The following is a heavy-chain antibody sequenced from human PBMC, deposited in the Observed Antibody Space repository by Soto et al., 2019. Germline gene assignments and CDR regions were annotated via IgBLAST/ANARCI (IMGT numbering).Heavy chain of an antibody. D-gene: IGHD3-9*01. Sequence: KTSETLSLTCTVSGGSISSGDYYWSWIRQPPGKGLEWIGYIYYSGSTYYNPSLKSRVTISVDTSKNQFSLKLSSVTAADTAVYYCARDYDILTGYYAHYYGMDVWGQGTTVTVS. J-gene: IGHJ6*02. CDR1: GGSISSGDYY. V-gene: IGHV4-30-4*01. CDR3: ARDYDILTGYYAHYYGMDV. CDR2: IYYSGST.